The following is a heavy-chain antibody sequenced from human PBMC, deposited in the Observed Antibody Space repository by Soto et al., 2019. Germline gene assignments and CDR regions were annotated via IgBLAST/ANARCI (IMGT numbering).Heavy chain of an antibody. CDR2: IYYSGST. D-gene: IGHD2-21*01. Sequence: TSETLSLTCTVSGGSISSGGYYWSWIRQHPGKGLEWIGHIYYSGSTYYNPSLKSRVTISVDTSKNQFSLKLSSVTAADTAVYYCAASCVGCGGFNYYGMDVWGQGTTVTVSS. V-gene: IGHV4-31*03. CDR1: GGSISSGGYY. J-gene: IGHJ6*02. CDR3: AASCVGCGGFNYYGMDV.